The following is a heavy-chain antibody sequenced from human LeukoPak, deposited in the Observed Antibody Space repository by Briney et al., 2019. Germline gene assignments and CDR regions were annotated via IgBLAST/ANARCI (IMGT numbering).Heavy chain of an antibody. J-gene: IGHJ6*03. CDR1: GGSISSYY. CDR3: ARSNGVPYYYYYYMDV. D-gene: IGHD2-8*01. CDR2: IYYSGST. V-gene: IGHV4-59*12. Sequence: SETLSLTCTVSGGSISSYYWSWIRQPPGKGLEWIGYIYYSGSTYYNPSLKSRVTISVDTSKNQFSLKLSSVTAADTAVYYCARSNGVPYYYYYYMDVWGKGTTVTVSS.